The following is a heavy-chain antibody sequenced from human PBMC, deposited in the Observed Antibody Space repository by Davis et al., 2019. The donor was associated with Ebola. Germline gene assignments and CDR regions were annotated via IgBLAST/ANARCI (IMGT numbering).Heavy chain of an antibody. Sequence: SETLSLTCAVYGGSFSGYYWSWIRQHPGKGLEWIGYIYYSGSTYYNPSLKSRVTISVDTSKNQFSLKLSSVTAADTAVYYCARAIGYCSSTSCPTFDYWGQGTLVTVSS. V-gene: IGHV4-31*11. CDR2: IYYSGST. J-gene: IGHJ4*02. CDR3: ARAIGYCSSTSCPTFDY. CDR1: GGSFSGYY. D-gene: IGHD2-2*01.